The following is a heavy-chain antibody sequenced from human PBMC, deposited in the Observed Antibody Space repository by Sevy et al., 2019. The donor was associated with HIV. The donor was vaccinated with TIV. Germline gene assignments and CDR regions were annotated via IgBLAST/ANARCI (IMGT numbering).Heavy chain of an antibody. D-gene: IGHD3-3*01. J-gene: IGHJ6*02. CDR1: GFSFSNSA. CDR2: ISSDGVST. Sequence: GGSLRLSCSGSGFSFSNSAMNWVRQTPGKGLKYVSAISSDGVSTYYTDSVRGRFTISRDNSKNTLYLQMSSLRVEDTAVYYWEKDPDYNFWRGDYGTDVWGQGTTVTVSS. V-gene: IGHV3-64D*06. CDR3: EKDPDYNFWRGDYGTDV.